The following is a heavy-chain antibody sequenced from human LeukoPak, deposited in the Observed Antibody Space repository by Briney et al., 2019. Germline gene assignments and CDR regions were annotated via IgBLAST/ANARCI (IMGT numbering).Heavy chain of an antibody. V-gene: IGHV3-23*01. Sequence: GGSLRLSCAASGFTFSSYAMSWVRQAPGKGLEWVSAISGSGGSTYYADSVKGRFTITRDNSKNTLYLQMNSLRAEDTAVYYCAKASGVGATSWYFDYWGQGTLVTVSS. CDR3: AKASGVGATSWYFDY. CDR1: GFTFSSYA. CDR2: ISGSGGST. J-gene: IGHJ4*02. D-gene: IGHD1-26*01.